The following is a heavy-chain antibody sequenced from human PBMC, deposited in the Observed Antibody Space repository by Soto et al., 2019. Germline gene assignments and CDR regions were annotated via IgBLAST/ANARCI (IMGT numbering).Heavy chain of an antibody. J-gene: IGHJ3*02. Sequence: GASVKVSCKASGYTFTSYGISWVRQAPGQGLEWMGWISAYNGNTNYAQKLQGRVTMTTDTSTSTAYMELRSLRSDDTAVYYCARIVRLELHFDAFDIWGQGTMVTVS. CDR2: ISAYNGNT. D-gene: IGHD1-7*01. CDR3: ARIVRLELHFDAFDI. CDR1: GYTFTSYG. V-gene: IGHV1-18*01.